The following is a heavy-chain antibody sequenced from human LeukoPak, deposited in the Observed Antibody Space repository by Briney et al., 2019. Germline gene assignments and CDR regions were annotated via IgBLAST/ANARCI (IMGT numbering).Heavy chain of an antibody. V-gene: IGHV1-18*01. CDR1: VYTVTSYV. CDR2: ISAYNGNA. D-gene: IGHD3-16*01. J-gene: IGHJ6*03. CDR3: ARESDYVWGTTYYMDV. Sequence: ASVKVSCKASVYTVTSYVISWGRQAPGQGLEWMGWISAYNGNANYAQKLQGRDTMTTDTSTSTAYMELRSLRSDATAVYYCARESDYVWGTTYYMDVWGKGTTVTISS.